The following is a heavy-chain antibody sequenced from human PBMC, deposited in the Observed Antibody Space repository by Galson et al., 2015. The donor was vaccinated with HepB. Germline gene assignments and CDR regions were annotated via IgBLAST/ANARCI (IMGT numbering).Heavy chain of an antibody. J-gene: IGHJ6*02. CDR1: GFTFDDYT. V-gene: IGHV3-43*01. CDR3: AKDMEARGYFDWSYYYYGMDV. D-gene: IGHD3-9*01. Sequence: SLRLSCAASGFTFDDYTMHWVRQAPGKGLEWVSLISWDGGSTYYADSVKGRFTISRDNSKNSLYLQMNSLRTEDTALYYCAKDMEARGYFDWSYYYYGMDVWGQGTTVTVSS. CDR2: ISWDGGST.